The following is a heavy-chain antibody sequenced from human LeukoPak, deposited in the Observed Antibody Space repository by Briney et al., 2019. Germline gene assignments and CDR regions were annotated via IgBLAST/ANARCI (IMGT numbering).Heavy chain of an antibody. V-gene: IGHV4-34*12. CDR1: GGSFGFYS. J-gene: IGHJ4*02. Sequence: PSETLPLTCGVHGGSFGFYSWSWLRQSPGKGLEWIGEIIHTGTTTYNPSLASRVTVSIDTSNNQFSLTLTSVTAADTAVYYCARRGNYIDHWGQGALVTVSS. CDR3: ARRGNYIDH. CDR2: IIHTGTT.